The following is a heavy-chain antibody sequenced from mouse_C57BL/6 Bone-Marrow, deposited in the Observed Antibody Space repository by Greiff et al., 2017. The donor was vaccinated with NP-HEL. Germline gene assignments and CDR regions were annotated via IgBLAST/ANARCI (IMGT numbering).Heavy chain of an antibody. CDR1: GFTFSDYG. CDR3: ARRTDYYGSSYPWYFDV. V-gene: IGHV5-17*01. CDR2: ISSGSSTI. J-gene: IGHJ1*03. D-gene: IGHD1-1*01. Sequence: EVMLVESGGGLVKPGGSLKLSCAASGFTFSDYGMHWVRQAPEKGLEWVAYISSGSSTIYYADTVKGRFTISRDNAKNTLFLQMTSLGSEDTAMYYCARRTDYYGSSYPWYFDVWGTGTTVTVSS.